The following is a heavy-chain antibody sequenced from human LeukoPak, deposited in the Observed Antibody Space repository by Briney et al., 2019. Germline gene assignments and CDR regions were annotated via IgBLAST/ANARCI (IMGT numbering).Heavy chain of an antibody. J-gene: IGHJ4*02. CDR2: ISGSGDST. CDR3: AKEYYDFWSGYSPFDY. CDR1: GFTFSSYA. V-gene: IGHV3-23*01. D-gene: IGHD3-3*01. Sequence: PGGSLRLSCAASGFTFSSYAMSWVRQAPGKGLAWVSAISGSGDSTYYADSVKGRFTVSRDNSKNTLYLQMNSLRAEDTAVYYCAKEYYDFWSGYSPFDYWGQGTLVTVSS.